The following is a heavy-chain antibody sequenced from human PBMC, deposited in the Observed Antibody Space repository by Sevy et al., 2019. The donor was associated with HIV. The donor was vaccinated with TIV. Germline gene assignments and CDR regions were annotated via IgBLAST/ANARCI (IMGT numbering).Heavy chain of an antibody. Sequence: GGSLRLSCAASGFTFSSYAMHWVRQAPGKGLEWVAVISYDGSNKYSADSVKGRFTISRDNSKNTLYLQMNSLRAEDTAVYYCARDLKQAGMQLWLLFGMDVWGQGTTVTVSS. CDR1: GFTFSSYA. CDR2: ISYDGSNK. D-gene: IGHD5-18*01. J-gene: IGHJ6*02. V-gene: IGHV3-30*04. CDR3: ARDLKQAGMQLWLLFGMDV.